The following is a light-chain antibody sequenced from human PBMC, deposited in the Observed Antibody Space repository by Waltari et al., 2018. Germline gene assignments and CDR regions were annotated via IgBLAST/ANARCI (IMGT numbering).Light chain of an antibody. V-gene: IGLV3-21*04. J-gene: IGLJ3*02. CDR3: QGWDSGSAHQV. CDR2: YDT. Sequence: SYVLTQPPSVSVAPGETARITCGGNNIGIKSVRWFQQKPGQAPVLVIYYDTDRPSGVPERLSGSNSGNTATLTISRVEAGDEADYYCQGWDSGSAHQVVGGGTKVTVL. CDR1: NIGIKS.